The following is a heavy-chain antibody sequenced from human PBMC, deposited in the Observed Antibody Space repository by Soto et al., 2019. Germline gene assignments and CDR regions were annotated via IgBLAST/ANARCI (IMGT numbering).Heavy chain of an antibody. Sequence: GGSLRLSCAASGFTFTTFSMTWVRQAPGKGLEWVSSVSSSSSYIYYADSVKGRFTISRDNAKNSHYLQMNSLRAEDMAIYYCARVYCSGGSCLDFDYWGQGALVTVSS. CDR1: GFTFTTFS. J-gene: IGHJ4*02. V-gene: IGHV3-21*01. CDR3: ARVYCSGGSCLDFDY. CDR2: VSSSSSYI. D-gene: IGHD2-15*01.